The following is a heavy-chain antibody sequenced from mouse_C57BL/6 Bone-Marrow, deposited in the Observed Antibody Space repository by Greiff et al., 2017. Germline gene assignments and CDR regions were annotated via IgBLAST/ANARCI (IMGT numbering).Heavy chain of an antibody. CDR1: GYTFTSYW. J-gene: IGHJ1*03. D-gene: IGHD1-1*01. CDR3: ASPLYYYGSSYYWYFDV. Sequence: VQLQQPGAELVKPGASVKLSCKASGYTFTSYWMHWVKQRPGQGLEWIGMIHPNSGSTNYNEKFKSKATLTVDKSSSTAYMQLSSLTSEDSAVYYCASPLYYYGSSYYWYFDVWGTGTTGTVSS. CDR2: IHPNSGST. V-gene: IGHV1-64*01.